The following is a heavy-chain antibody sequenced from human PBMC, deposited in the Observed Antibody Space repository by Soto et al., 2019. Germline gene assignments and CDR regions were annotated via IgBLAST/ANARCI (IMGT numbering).Heavy chain of an antibody. Sequence: QVQLVQSGAEGKKPGASVKISCKASGYTFISNYVYWVRQAPGQGLEWMGIINPRGASTSYAQKFQGRVTMTSDTSTSTVYMDLSSLTSDDTAVYYCVRDPEVCSSTNCHFDYWGQGALVTVSS. CDR3: VRDPEVCSSTNCHFDY. D-gene: IGHD2-2*01. CDR2: INPRGAST. CDR1: GYTFISNY. V-gene: IGHV1-46*01. J-gene: IGHJ4*02.